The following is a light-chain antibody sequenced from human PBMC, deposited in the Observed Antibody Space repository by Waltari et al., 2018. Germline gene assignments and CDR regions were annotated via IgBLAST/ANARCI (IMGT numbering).Light chain of an antibody. CDR1: SAAVTSDHY. V-gene: IGLV7-46*01. Sequence: QAVVTQAPSFTVSPGGTVTPPCGPTSAAVTSDHYPYWFQQKPGQAPRKLITDISRRLSWTPARFSGSLLGDKAALTLSGAQPEDEADYYCLLSYDVGRPVFGGGTKVTVL. J-gene: IGLJ2*01. CDR2: DIS. CDR3: LLSYDVGRPV.